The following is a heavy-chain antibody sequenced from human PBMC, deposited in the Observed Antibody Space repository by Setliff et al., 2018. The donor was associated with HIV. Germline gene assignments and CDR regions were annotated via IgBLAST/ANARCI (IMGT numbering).Heavy chain of an antibody. CDR2: VYHGGSA. D-gene: IGHD5-18*01. V-gene: IGHV4-38-2*02. CDR1: GYSISSSYY. J-gene: IGHJ4*02. CDR3: AREIPYSFGYYFDY. Sequence: SETLSLTCAVSGYSISSSYYWGWIRQPPGKGLEWIASVYHGGSAYYNPSLKSRVTTSVDTSKNQFSLRLSSVTAADTAVYYCAREIPYSFGYYFDYWGQGTLVTVSS.